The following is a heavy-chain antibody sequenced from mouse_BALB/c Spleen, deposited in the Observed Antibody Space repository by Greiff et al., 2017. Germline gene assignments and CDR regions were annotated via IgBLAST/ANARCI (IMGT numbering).Heavy chain of an antibody. CDR2: ISSGGGST. CDR1: GFAFSSYD. Sequence: EVKLMESGGGLVKPGGSLKLSCAASGFAFSSYDMSWVRQTPEKRLEWVAYISSGGGSTYYPDTVKGRFTISRDNAKNTPYLQMSSLKSEDTAMYYCARHGGYGYWMDDWGQGTSVTVSS. V-gene: IGHV5-12-1*01. CDR3: ARHGGYGYWMDD. J-gene: IGHJ4*01. D-gene: IGHD1-2*01.